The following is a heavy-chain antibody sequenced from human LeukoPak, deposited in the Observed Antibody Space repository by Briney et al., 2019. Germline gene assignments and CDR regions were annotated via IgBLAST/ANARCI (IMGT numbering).Heavy chain of an antibody. CDR2: IWYDGSNK. CDR1: GFIFRNFG. CDR3: ARDRSGLHYFDY. J-gene: IGHJ4*02. V-gene: IGHV3-33*01. D-gene: IGHD5-12*01. Sequence: GGSLRLTCAASGFIFRNFGMHWVRQAPGKGLEGVAVIWYDGSNKYYADSVKGRFTTSRDNSKNMLFLQMNSLRAEDTAVYYCARDRSGLHYFDYWGQGTLVTVSS.